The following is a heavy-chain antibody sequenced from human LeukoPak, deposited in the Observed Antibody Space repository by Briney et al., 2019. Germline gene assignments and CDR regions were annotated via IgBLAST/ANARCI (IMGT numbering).Heavy chain of an antibody. J-gene: IGHJ1*01. D-gene: IGHD6-13*01. CDR3: ATAAAGTFEYFQH. CDR2: IYYSGST. Sequence: SQTLSLTCTVSGGSISSGGYYWSWIRQHPGKGLEWIGYIYYSGSTYYNPSLKSRVTISVDTSKNQFSLKLSSVTAADTAVYYCATAAAGTFEYFQHWGQGTLVTVSS. V-gene: IGHV4-31*03. CDR1: GGSISSGGYY.